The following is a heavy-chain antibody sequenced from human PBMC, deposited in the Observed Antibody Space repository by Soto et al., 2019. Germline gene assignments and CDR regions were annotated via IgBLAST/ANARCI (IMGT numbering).Heavy chain of an antibody. J-gene: IGHJ4*02. CDR3: ARSRSGAVPDSFGY. Sequence: QVQLVESGGRVVQPGRSLRLSCAASGFIFNRYAMHWVRQTPGKGLEWVAVISKDGSVQYYADSVRGRFIISRDKSKDTVYLEMNSLRAEDTAVFYCARSRSGAVPDSFGYWGQGTLVTVSS. CDR2: ISKDGSVQ. V-gene: IGHV3-30-3*01. D-gene: IGHD3-3*01. CDR1: GFIFNRYA.